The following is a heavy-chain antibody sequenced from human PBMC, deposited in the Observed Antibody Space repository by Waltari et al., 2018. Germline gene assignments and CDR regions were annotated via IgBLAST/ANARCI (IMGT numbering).Heavy chain of an antibody. D-gene: IGHD3-16*01. CDR3: ARYLNWGLPRFDN. J-gene: IGHJ4*02. CDR2: ITWNGGII. V-gene: IGHV3-20*04. Sequence: EVQLAESGGAVVRPGGSLRLTCVASGFRFNVFGMSWVRRVPGKGLEWVSGITWNGGIISYSDSVKGRFTITRDNDKNSLSLQMTSLRVEDTALYYCARYLNWGLPRFDNWGQGTQVTVSS. CDR1: GFRFNVFG.